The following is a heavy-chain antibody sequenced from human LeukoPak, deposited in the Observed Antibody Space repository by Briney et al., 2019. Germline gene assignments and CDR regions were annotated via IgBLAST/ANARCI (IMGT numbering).Heavy chain of an antibody. D-gene: IGHD1-26*01. CDR3: VKSAYSGSYFSLDY. V-gene: IGHV3-64D*09. CDR2: ISSNGGST. Sequence: GGSLRLSCSASGFTFSTYAMHWVRQAPGKGLEFVSAISSNGGSTFYADSVKGRFTISRDNSKDTLYLQMSSLRAEDTAVYYCVKSAYSGSYFSLDYWGQGTLVTVSP. CDR1: GFTFSTYA. J-gene: IGHJ4*02.